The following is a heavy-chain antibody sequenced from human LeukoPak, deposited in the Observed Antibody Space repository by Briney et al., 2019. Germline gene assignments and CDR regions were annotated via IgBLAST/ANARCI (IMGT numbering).Heavy chain of an antibody. V-gene: IGHV3-23*01. CDR3: AQWGDYDILTGYYVSDY. D-gene: IGHD3-9*01. CDR1: GFTFSSYA. CDR2: ISNINGDT. Sequence: GGSLRLSCAASGFTFSSYAMSWVRQAPGKGLEWVSVISNINGDTYYADSVRGRFTISRDNAKNTLYLQMNSLRVEDTAVYYCAQWGDYDILTGYYVSDYWGQGTLVTVSS. J-gene: IGHJ4*02.